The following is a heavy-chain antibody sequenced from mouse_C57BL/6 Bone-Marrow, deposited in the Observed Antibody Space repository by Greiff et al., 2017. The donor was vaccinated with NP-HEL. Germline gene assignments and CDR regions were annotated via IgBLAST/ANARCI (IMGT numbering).Heavy chain of an antibody. CDR2: IDPSDSET. CDR1: GYTFTSYW. D-gene: IGHD2-12*01. Sequence: QVQLKQPGAELVRPGSSVKLSCKASGYTFTSYWMHWVKQRPIQGLEWIGNIDPSDSETHYNQKFKDKATLTVDKSSSTAYMQLSSLTSEDSAVYYCALRQRRYYAMDYWGQGTSVTVSS. CDR3: ALRQRRYYAMDY. J-gene: IGHJ4*01. V-gene: IGHV1-52*01.